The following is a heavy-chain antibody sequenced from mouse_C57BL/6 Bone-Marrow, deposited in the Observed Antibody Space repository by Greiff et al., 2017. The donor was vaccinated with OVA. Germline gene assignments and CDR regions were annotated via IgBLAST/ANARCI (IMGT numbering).Heavy chain of an antibody. CDR3: ARAEGDFDY. D-gene: IGHD6-1*01. Sequence: EVQLVESEGGLVQPGSSMKLSCTASGFTFSDYYMAWVRQVPEKGLEWVANINYDGSSTYYLDSLKSRFIISRDNAKNILYLQMSSLKSEDTATYYCARAEGDFDYWGKGTTLTVSS. V-gene: IGHV5-16*01. CDR2: INYDGSST. J-gene: IGHJ2*01. CDR1: GFTFSDYY.